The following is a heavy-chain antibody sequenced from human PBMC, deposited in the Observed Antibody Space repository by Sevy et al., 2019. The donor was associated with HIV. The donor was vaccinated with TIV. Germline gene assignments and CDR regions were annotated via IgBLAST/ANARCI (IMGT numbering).Heavy chain of an antibody. Sequence: GESLKISCEASVFTFSIYGMQWVRQAPGKGLEWVAFMRKDGIITYYADSVKGRFTSSRDNSKNTLYLQMNSLRTEDTALYYCARETTYYDASGPVPADIWGQGTMVTVSS. CDR3: ARETTYYDASGPVPADI. CDR2: MRKDGIIT. V-gene: IGHV3-30*02. CDR1: VFTFSIYG. D-gene: IGHD3-16*01. J-gene: IGHJ3*02.